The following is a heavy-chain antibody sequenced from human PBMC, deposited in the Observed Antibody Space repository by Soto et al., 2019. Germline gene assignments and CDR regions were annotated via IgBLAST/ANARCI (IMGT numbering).Heavy chain of an antibody. CDR1: GGSINNSSFY. CDR3: ARRPLVRGIIPYYFDS. Sequence: QLQLQESGPGLVKPSETLSLTCTVSGGSINNSSFYWGWVRQPPGKRLEWIGSIYYSGSAYYNPALKSRLTISVETSKNQFSLNLSSVTAADTAVYFCARRPLVRGIIPYYFDSGGQGTLVTVSS. J-gene: IGHJ4*02. CDR2: IYYSGSA. V-gene: IGHV4-39*01. D-gene: IGHD3-10*01.